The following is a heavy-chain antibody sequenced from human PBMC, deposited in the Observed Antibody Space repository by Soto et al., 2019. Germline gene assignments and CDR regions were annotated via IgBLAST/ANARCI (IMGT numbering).Heavy chain of an antibody. D-gene: IGHD6-13*01. V-gene: IGHV4-59*01. CDR3: ARVRGTAGKRYFDY. CDR1: GGSMIAYY. J-gene: IGHJ4*02. CDR2: TYYSGST. Sequence: NPXETLSLTCTVSGGSMIAYYWNWIRQPPGKGLQWIGYTYYSGSTTYNPSLKSRVTISVDSSKNQFSLKLDSVTPADTAVYYCARVRGTAGKRYFDYWGPGTLVTVSS.